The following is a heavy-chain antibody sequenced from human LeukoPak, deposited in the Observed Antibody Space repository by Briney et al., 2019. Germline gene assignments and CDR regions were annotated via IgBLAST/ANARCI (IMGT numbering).Heavy chain of an antibody. V-gene: IGHV3-7*01. Sequence: GGSLRLSCAASGFTFSSYEMSWVRQAPGKGLEWVANIKQDGSEKYYVDSVKGRFTISRDNAKNSLYLQMNSLRAEDTAVYYCARDRGYYGSGSYYSWGQGTLVTVSS. CDR2: IKQDGSEK. CDR3: ARDRGYYGSGSYYS. CDR1: GFTFSSYE. D-gene: IGHD3-10*01. J-gene: IGHJ4*02.